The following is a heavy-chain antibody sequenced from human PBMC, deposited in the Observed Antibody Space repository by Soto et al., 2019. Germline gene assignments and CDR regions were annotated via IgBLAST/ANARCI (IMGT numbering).Heavy chain of an antibody. CDR2: IYWDDDI. J-gene: IGHJ3*01. CDR1: GFSLRTTGMG. D-gene: IGHD3-10*01. Sequence: QITLKESGPTLVKPTQTLTLTCTFSGFSLRTTGMGVGWIRQPPGKALEWLTLIYWDDDIRYSPSLKSRLTITKDTSKSQVVHTVTNMDRVDTATYYCAHILSSYNAFDVWGQGAMVSVSS. V-gene: IGHV2-5*02. CDR3: AHILSSYNAFDV.